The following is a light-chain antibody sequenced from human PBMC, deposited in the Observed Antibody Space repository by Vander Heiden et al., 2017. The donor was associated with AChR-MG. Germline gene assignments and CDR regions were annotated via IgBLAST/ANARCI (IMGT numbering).Light chain of an antibody. Sequence: QSALTQPAPVSGSPGQSITISCTGTSSDVCGYNYVSWYQQHPGKAPKLMIYDVSDRPSGVSNRFSGSKSGNTASLTISGLQAEDEADYYCSSYTSSSTPYVFGTGTKVTVL. CDR3: SSYTSSSTPYV. CDR2: DVS. J-gene: IGLJ1*01. CDR1: SSDVCGYNY. V-gene: IGLV2-14*03.